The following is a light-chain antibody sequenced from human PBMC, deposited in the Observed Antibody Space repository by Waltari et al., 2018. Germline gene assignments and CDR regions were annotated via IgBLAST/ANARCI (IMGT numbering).Light chain of an antibody. CDR3: QQYDSYPVT. J-gene: IGKJ5*01. V-gene: IGKV1-5*03. CDR2: TAS. CDR1: QSISGW. Sequence: DIQMTQSPSTVSASVGDRVTITCRASQSISGWLAWYQQKPGRAPKVLISTASILQSGVPSRFSGSGSGTEFTLTISSLQPDDFASYYCQQYDSYPVTFGQGTRLEIK.